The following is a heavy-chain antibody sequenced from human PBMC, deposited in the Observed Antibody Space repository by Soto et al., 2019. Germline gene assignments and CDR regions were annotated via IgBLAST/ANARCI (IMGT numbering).Heavy chain of an antibody. V-gene: IGHV3-23*01. CDR3: AKDCRRLAVTGSAFDS. CDR1: GFTFNDYA. D-gene: IGHD6-19*01. Sequence: LRLSCAASGFTFNDYAMAWVRQAPGQGLEWVSSISGSGGHSSYVDSVRGRFTISRDNVNNILSLDMSDLRAEDTALYYCAKDCRRLAVTGSAFDSWGQGALVTVSS. J-gene: IGHJ4*02. CDR2: ISGSGGHS.